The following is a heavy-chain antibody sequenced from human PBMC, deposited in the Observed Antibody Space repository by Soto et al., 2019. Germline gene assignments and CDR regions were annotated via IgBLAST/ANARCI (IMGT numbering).Heavy chain of an antibody. J-gene: IGHJ5*01. CDR1: GASLSRYY. CDR3: VRDGTKNLRYWFES. D-gene: IGHD4-17*01. CDR2: IYATGDT. V-gene: IGHV4-4*07. Sequence: PSETLSLTCNVSGASLSRYYWSWIRQPPGKGLEWIGRIYATGDTDYNPSLKSRISMSVDMSKKQFSLTLRSVTAADTAIYYCVRDGTKNLRYWFESWGRGILVTVSS.